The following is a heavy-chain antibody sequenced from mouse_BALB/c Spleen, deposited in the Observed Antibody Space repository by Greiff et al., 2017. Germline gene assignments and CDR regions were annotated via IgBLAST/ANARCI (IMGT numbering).Heavy chain of an antibody. CDR1: GYSFTSYW. V-gene: IGHV1-74*01. Sequence: QVQLQQPGAELVRPGASVKLSCKASGYSFTSYWMNWVKQRPGQGLEWIGMIHPSDSDTRLNQKFKDKATLTVDKSSSTAYMQLSSPTSEDSAVYYCAIGDYGNYDDFDYWGQGTTLTVSS. J-gene: IGHJ2*01. D-gene: IGHD2-1*01. CDR3: AIGDYGNYDDFDY. CDR2: IHPSDSDT.